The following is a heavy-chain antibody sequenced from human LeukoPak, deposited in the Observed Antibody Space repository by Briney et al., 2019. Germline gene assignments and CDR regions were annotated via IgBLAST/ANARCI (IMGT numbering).Heavy chain of an antibody. Sequence: SETLSLTCTVSGGSISSGDYYWSWIRQPAGKGLEWIGRLYTSGSTTYNPSLKSRVTISRDTSKNQFSLKLSSVTAADTAVYYCAGAWRHDGRSYYLDYWGQGTLVTVSS. CDR2: LYTSGST. J-gene: IGHJ4*02. V-gene: IGHV4-61*02. CDR3: AGAWRHDGRSYYLDY. D-gene: IGHD3-22*01. CDR1: GGSISSGDYY.